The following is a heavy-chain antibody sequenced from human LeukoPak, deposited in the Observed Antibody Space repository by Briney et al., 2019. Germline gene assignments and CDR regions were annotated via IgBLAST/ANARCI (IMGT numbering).Heavy chain of an antibody. CDR1: GYSSTSYW. Sequence: GESLKISCKGSGYSSTSYWIGWVRQMPGKGLEWMGIIYPGDSDTRYSPSFQGQVTISADKSISTAYLQWSSLKASDTAMYYCARRTYYYDSSGPNWFDPWGQGTLVTVSS. D-gene: IGHD3-22*01. J-gene: IGHJ5*02. V-gene: IGHV5-51*01. CDR2: IYPGDSDT. CDR3: ARRTYYYDSSGPNWFDP.